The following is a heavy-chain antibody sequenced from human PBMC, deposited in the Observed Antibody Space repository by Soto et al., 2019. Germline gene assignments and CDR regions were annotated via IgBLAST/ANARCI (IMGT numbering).Heavy chain of an antibody. CDR2: ISSSGDNI. CDR1: GFTFSDYY. D-gene: IGHD2-15*01. Sequence: GGSLRLSCEASGFTFSDYYMSWIRQAPGKGLEWVSYISSSGDNIYYADSVRGRFTISRDNAKNSLYLQMNSLRAEDTALYYCARGNVVVAAILYYWGQGALVTVSS. V-gene: IGHV3-11*01. J-gene: IGHJ4*02. CDR3: ARGNVVVAAILYY.